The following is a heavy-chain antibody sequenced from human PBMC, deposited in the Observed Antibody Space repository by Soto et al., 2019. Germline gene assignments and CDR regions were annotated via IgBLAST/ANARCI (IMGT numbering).Heavy chain of an antibody. CDR2: ISAYNGNT. Sequence: QVPLVQSGAEVKKPGASVKVSCKASGYTFTSYGISWVRQAPGPGLEWMGWISAYNGNTNYAQKLQGRVTMTTDTSTSTAYMELRSLRSDDTAVYYCARGRVGTIFGVVIGGDDYGGQGTLVTVSS. D-gene: IGHD3-3*01. J-gene: IGHJ4*02. CDR3: ARGRVGTIFGVVIGGDDY. V-gene: IGHV1-18*01. CDR1: GYTFTSYG.